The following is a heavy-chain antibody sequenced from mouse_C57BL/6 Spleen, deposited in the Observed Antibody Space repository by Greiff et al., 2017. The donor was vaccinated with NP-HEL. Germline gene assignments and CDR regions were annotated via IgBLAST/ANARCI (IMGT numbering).Heavy chain of an antibody. CDR2: IDPETGGT. V-gene: IGHV1-15*01. J-gene: IGHJ1*03. CDR3: TREKPLTGTGFDV. Sequence: QVQLQQSGAELVRPGASVTLSCKASGYTFTDYEMHWVKQTPVHGLEWIGAIDPETGGTASNQKFKGKAILTADKSSSTAYMELRSLTSEDSAVYYCTREKPLTGTGFDVWGTGTTVTVSS. CDR1: GYTFTDYE. D-gene: IGHD4-1*01.